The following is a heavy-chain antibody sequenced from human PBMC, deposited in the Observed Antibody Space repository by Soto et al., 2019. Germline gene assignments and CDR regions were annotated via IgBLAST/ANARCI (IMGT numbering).Heavy chain of an antibody. CDR3: ATSTIFGVVDAFDL. CDR1: GYSFAGYW. D-gene: IGHD3-3*01. CDR2: IDPSDSQT. V-gene: IGHV5-10-1*01. Sequence: PGESLKISCKGSGYSFAGYWITWVRQKPGKGLEWMGRIDPSDSQTYYSPSFRGHVTISVDKSIDTAYLQWNTLEASDSAIYHCATSTIFGVVDAFDLWGQGTLVTVSS. J-gene: IGHJ3*01.